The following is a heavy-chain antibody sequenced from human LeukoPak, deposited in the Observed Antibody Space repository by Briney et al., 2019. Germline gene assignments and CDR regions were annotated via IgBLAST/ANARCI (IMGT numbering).Heavy chain of an antibody. CDR2: INHSGST. Sequence: SETLSLTCAVYGGSFSGYYWSWIRQPPGKGLEWIGEINHSGSTNYNPSLKSRVTISVDTSKNQFSLKLSSVTAADTAVYYCARARAYCSGGSCYSRAYYYYYMDVWGKGTTLTVSS. CDR1: GGSFSGYY. D-gene: IGHD2-15*01. CDR3: ARARAYCSGGSCYSRAYYYYYMDV. J-gene: IGHJ6*03. V-gene: IGHV4-34*01.